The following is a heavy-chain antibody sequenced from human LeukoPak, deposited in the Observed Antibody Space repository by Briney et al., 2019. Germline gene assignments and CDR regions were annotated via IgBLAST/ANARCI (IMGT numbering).Heavy chain of an antibody. CDR3: ARDHSQAAAYLDV. D-gene: IGHD6-13*01. CDR1: GGSIYRSNFY. V-gene: IGHV4-39*07. Sequence: PETLSLTCTVSGGSIYRSNFYWGWIRQSPGKGLEWIGSMFYSGNTYYDPSLKSRVTISVDTSKNQFSLKLTSMTAADTAVYYCARDHSQAAAYLDVWGKGTTVTVSS. CDR2: MFYSGNT. J-gene: IGHJ6*03.